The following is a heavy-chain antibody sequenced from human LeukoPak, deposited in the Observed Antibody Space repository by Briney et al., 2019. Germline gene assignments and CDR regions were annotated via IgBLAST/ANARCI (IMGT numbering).Heavy chain of an antibody. V-gene: IGHV4-39*07. CDR2: IYYSGST. J-gene: IGHJ4*02. D-gene: IGHD3-10*01. CDR3: ARGELYGSGNENDY. CDR1: GGSISSSSYY. Sequence: SETLSLTCTVSGGSISSSSYYWGWIRQPPGKGLEWIGSIYYSGSTYYNPSLKSRVTISVDTSKNQFSLKLSSVTAADTAVYYCARGELYGSGNENDYWGQGTLVTVSS.